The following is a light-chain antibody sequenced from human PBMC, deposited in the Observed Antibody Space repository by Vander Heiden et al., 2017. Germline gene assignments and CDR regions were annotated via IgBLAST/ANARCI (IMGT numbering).Light chain of an antibody. CDR1: RVGEKY. Sequence: SYELTQPPSVSVSPGQTARITCSGDRVGEKYACWYQQKPGQPPVLVIYQDNRRPSGIPERFSGSTSANTATLTIRGTQPMDEADYYCQAWDNNIMMFGGGTKLTVL. J-gene: IGLJ3*02. CDR2: QDN. V-gene: IGLV3-1*01. CDR3: QAWDNNIMM.